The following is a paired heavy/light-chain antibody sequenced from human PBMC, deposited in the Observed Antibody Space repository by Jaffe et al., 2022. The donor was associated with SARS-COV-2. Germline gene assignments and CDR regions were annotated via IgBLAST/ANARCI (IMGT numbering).Light chain of an antibody. Sequence: DIQLTQSPSFLSASVRDRVTITCRASRGINTYLAWYQQKPGKAPNLLIYGASTLQSGVPSRFSGSGSGTEFTLTISSLQPEDSATYYCQQLNYYPLTFGGGTKVEIK. CDR2: GAS. J-gene: IGKJ4*01. CDR3: QQLNYYPLT. CDR1: RGINTY. V-gene: IGKV1-9*01.
Heavy chain of an antibody. CDR3: ARRMNTAGGWFDP. D-gene: IGHD6-13*01. J-gene: IGHJ5*02. CDR1: GGSISSNSYH. V-gene: IGHV4-39*01. CDR2: MSYSGNT. Sequence: QLQLQESGPGLVKPSETLSLTCTVSGGSISSNSYHWGWMRQPPGKGLEWIGTMSYSGNTFYNSSLQSRVTISLDTSKNQFSLKLRFVTATDTAVYYCARRMNTAGGWFDPWGQGTLVTVSS.